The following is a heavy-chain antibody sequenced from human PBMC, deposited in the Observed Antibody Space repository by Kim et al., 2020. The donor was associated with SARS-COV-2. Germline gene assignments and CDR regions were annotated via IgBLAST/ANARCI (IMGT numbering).Heavy chain of an antibody. CDR3: ARHAFRYFGWNWYFDL. D-gene: IGHD3-9*01. V-gene: IGHV4-39*01. Sequence: SETLSLTCTVSGGSISSSSYYWGWIRQPPGKGLEWIGSIYYSGSTYYNPSLKSRVTISVDTSKNQFSLKLSSVTAADTAVYYCARHAFRYFGWNWYFDLWGRGTLVTVSS. CDR2: IYYSGST. J-gene: IGHJ2*01. CDR1: GGSISSSSYY.